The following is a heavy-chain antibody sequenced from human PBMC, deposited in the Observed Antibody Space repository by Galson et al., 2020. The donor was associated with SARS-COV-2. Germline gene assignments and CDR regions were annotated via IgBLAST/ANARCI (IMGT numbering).Heavy chain of an antibody. Sequence: SETLSLTCTVSGGSISSYYWSWIRQPPGKGLEWIGYIYYSGSTNYNPSLKSRVTISVDTSKNQFSLKLSSVTAADTAVYYCARDSGYNWYFDLWGRDTLVTVSS. CDR2: IYYSGST. CDR3: ARDSGYNWYFDL. D-gene: IGHD3-22*01. V-gene: IGHV4-59*01. J-gene: IGHJ2*01. CDR1: GGSISSYY.